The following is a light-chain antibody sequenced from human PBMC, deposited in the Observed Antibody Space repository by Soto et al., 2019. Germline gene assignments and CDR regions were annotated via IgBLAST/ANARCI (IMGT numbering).Light chain of an antibody. CDR1: SFNIGSNY. CDR3: ASWDDSLTGPV. J-gene: IGLJ3*02. CDR2: RNN. Sequence: QAVVSQPPSASGTPGQRVTISCSGSSFNIGSNYVYWYQQLPGTAPKLLIYRNNQRPSGVPDRFSASKSGTSASLAISGLRSEDEADYYCASWDDSLTGPVFGGGTKVTVL. V-gene: IGLV1-47*01.